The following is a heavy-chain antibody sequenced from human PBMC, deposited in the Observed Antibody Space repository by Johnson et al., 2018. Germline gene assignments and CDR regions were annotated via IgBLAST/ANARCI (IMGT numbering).Heavy chain of an antibody. CDR2: INPSGGST. Sequence: QLVQSGAEVKKXGASVKVSCKASGFTFTNYYIHWLRQVPGQGLEWMGIINPSGGSTSYVQKFQGRVTLTRDTSSSTIYMELSSLRSEDTAVYYCASLSAGAFDIWGQGTMVTVSS. J-gene: IGHJ3*02. CDR1: GFTFTNYY. D-gene: IGHD3-3*02. V-gene: IGHV1-46*01. CDR3: ASLSAGAFDI.